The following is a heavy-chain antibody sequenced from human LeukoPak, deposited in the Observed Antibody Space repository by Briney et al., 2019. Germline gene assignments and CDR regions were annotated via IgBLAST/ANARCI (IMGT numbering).Heavy chain of an antibody. J-gene: IGHJ4*02. CDR2: ISGSGGSA. D-gene: IGHD3-3*01. V-gene: IGHV3-23*01. Sequence: GGSLRLSCAASGFTFSSYAMSWVRQAPGKGLEWVSAISGSGGSAYYADSVKGRFTISRDNSKNMLYLQMNSLRAEDTAVYYCAKDSIFGVVITEYFDYWGQGTLVTVSS. CDR3: AKDSIFGVVITEYFDY. CDR1: GFTFSSYA.